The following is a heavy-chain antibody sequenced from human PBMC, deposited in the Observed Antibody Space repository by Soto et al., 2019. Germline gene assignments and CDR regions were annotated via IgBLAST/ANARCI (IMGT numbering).Heavy chain of an antibody. Sequence: QVQLQESGPGLVKPSQTLSLTCTVSGGSISSGGYYWSWIRQHPGKGLEWIGYIYYSGSTYYNPSLKSRVTISVDTSKNPFSLKLSSVPAADTAVYYCARGRTSSPTPGDYWGQGTLVSVSS. J-gene: IGHJ4*02. CDR1: GGSISSGGYY. CDR2: IYYSGST. D-gene: IGHD2-2*01. V-gene: IGHV4-31*03. CDR3: ARGRTSSPTPGDY.